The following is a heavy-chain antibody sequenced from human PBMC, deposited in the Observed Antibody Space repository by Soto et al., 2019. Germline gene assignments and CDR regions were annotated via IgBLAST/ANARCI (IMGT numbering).Heavy chain of an antibody. CDR3: ARDSSPGYRGMALDY. J-gene: IGHJ4*02. Sequence: SETLSLTCTVSGVSISSGGYYWSWIRQPPGKGLEWIGYIYHSGTTYYNPSLKSRVTILVDTSENQFSLKLSSVTAADTAVYYCARDSSPGYRGMALDYWGQGXLVTVYS. V-gene: IGHV4-31*03. CDR1: GVSISSGGYY. CDR2: IYHSGTT. D-gene: IGHD5-18*01.